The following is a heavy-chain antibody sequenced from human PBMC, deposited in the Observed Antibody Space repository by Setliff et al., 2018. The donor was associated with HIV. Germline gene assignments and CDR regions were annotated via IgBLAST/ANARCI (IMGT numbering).Heavy chain of an antibody. D-gene: IGHD6-13*01. J-gene: IGHJ3*02. CDR2: IIPILNVA. Sequence: SVKVSCKTSRGTFTTYAFSWVRQAPGQGLEWMGGIIPILNVAKYPQKFHGRVTMTADKSTSTVYMELSSLRSEDTAMYYCARVLKGYSSSYEAFDIWGQGTKVTVSS. CDR1: RGTFTTYA. V-gene: IGHV1-69*10. CDR3: ARVLKGYSSSYEAFDI.